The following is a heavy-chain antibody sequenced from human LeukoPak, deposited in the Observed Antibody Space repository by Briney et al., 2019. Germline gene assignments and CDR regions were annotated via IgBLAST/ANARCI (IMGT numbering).Heavy chain of an antibody. CDR2: ISPDGNIE. J-gene: IGHJ4*02. CDR1: GFTFTTFG. V-gene: IGHV3-30*18. Sequence: PGGPLRLSCAASGFTFTTFGIHWVRQAPGKGLEWVAAISPDGNIEYYTDPVKGRFTISRDNSKNMIYLQMNSLRGEDSAVYYCAKINNDDDYWGQGTLVTVSS. CDR3: AKINNDDDY. D-gene: IGHD1/OR15-1a*01.